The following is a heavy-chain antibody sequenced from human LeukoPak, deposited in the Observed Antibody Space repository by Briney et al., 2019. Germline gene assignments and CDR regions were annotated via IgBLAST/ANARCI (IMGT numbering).Heavy chain of an antibody. Sequence: PGGSLRLPCAASGFTFSSYAMSWVRQAPGKGLEWVSAISGSGGSTYYADSVKGRFTISRGNSKNTLYLQMNSLRAEDTAVYYCAKDQLWFGELLSSGFDYWGQGTLVTVSS. J-gene: IGHJ4*02. CDR3: AKDQLWFGELLSSGFDY. CDR2: ISGSGGST. CDR1: GFTFSSYA. V-gene: IGHV3-23*01. D-gene: IGHD3-10*01.